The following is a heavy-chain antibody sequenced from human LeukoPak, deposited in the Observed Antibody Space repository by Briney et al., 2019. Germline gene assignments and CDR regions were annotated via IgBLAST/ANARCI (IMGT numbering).Heavy chain of an antibody. CDR1: GFTFSSYS. Sequence: PGGSLRLSCAASGFTFSSYSMHWVRQAPGKGLEWVAVISYDGSNKYYADSVKGRFTISRDNSKNTLYLQMNSLRAEDTAGDYCPKDPSYRSGCYSLDYGAKGTLVPVP. CDR2: ISYDGSNK. CDR3: PKDPSYRSGCYSLDY. D-gene: IGHD6-19*01. J-gene: IGHJ4*02. V-gene: IGHV3-30*18.